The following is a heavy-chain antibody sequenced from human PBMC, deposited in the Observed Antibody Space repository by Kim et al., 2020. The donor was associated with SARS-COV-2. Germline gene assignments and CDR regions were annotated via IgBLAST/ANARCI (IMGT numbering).Heavy chain of an antibody. Sequence: GGSLRLSCAASGFTFGDYGMHWVRQAPGKGLEWVATISYDGSNEYYVDSVRGRFTISRDNSKNTLYLQMNNLRVVDTAPYYCAKDKASQLPYYDSRGYY. D-gene: IGHD3-22*01. CDR3: AKDKASQLPYYDSRGYY. V-gene: IGHV3-30*18. CDR2: ISYDGSNE. CDR1: GFTFGDYG. J-gene: IGHJ6*01.